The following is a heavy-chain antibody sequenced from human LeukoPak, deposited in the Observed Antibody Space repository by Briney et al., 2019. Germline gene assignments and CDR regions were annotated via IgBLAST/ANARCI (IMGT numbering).Heavy chain of an antibody. CDR3: AATIERITMVRGVPPDY. D-gene: IGHD3-10*01. CDR2: FDPEDGET. J-gene: IGHJ4*02. Sequence: ASVKVSCKASGGTFSSYAISWVRQAPGKGLEWMGGFDPEDGETIYAQKFQGRVTMTEDTSTDTAYMELSSLRSEDTAVYYCAATIERITMVRGVPPDYWGQGTLVTVSS. V-gene: IGHV1-24*01. CDR1: GGTFSSYA.